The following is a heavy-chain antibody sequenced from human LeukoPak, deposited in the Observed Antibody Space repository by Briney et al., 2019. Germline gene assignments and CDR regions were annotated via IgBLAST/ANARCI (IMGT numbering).Heavy chain of an antibody. CDR1: GGSISSYY. D-gene: IGHD3-10*01. Sequence: SETLSLTCTVSGGSISSYYWSWIRQPPGKGLEWIGYIYYSGSTNYNPSLKSRVTISVDTSKNQFSLKLSSVTAADTAVYYCAREYYYGSGSYYNWESYYYYMDVWGKGTTVTISS. CDR2: IYYSGST. V-gene: IGHV4-59*08. J-gene: IGHJ6*03. CDR3: AREYYYGSGSYYNWESYYYYMDV.